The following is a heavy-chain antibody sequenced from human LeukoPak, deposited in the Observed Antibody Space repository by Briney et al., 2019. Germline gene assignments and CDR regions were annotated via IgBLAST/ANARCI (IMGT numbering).Heavy chain of an antibody. D-gene: IGHD3-10*01. J-gene: IGHJ3*02. CDR1: GFTVSSNY. CDR2: IYSGGST. V-gene: IGHV3-53*01. CDR3: ARTMVRGVIITGHDAFDI. Sequence: GGSLRLSCAASGFTVSSNYMSWVRQAPGKGLEWVSVIYSGGSTYYADSVKGRFTISRDNSKNTLYLQMNSLRAEDTAVYYCARTMVRGVIITGHDAFDIWGQGTMVTVSS.